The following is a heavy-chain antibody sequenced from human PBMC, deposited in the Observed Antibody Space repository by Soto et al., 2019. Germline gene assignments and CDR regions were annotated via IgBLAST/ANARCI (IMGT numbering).Heavy chain of an antibody. V-gene: IGHV5-51*01. CDR3: ARQEVVPGAPYNYYHYGMDV. D-gene: IGHD2-2*01. Sequence: GEPPKIFSTGSGSSFTSYWIGWVREIHVTVLEWRGLIDPGDSDPRYSPSFQGQVTISTEKSISTACLQWSSLKAWDTAMYHCARQEVVPGAPYNYYHYGMDVWGQGATVTVSS. J-gene: IGHJ6*02. CDR1: GSSFTSYW. CDR2: IDPGDSDP.